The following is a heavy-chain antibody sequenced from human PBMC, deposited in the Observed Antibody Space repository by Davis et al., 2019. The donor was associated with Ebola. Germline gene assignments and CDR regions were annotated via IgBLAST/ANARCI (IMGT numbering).Heavy chain of an antibody. Sequence: SETLSLTCAVSGGSISSSNWWSWVRQPPGKGLEWLGEVSHSGYSNYNPSLKSRVTMSVDMSKNQFSLTLTSVSAADTAVYYCARTTLTSISDAGLGYNFFAPWGQGTLVTVSS. CDR2: VSHSGYS. D-gene: IGHD2-21*02. V-gene: IGHV4-4*02. CDR1: GGSISSSNW. CDR3: ARTTLTSISDAGLGYNFFAP. J-gene: IGHJ5*02.